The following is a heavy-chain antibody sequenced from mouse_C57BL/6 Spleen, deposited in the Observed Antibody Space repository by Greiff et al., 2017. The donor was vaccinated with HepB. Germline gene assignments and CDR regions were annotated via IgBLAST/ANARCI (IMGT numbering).Heavy chain of an antibody. CDR3: ANYYGSGRRAMDY. CDR1: GFTFSDYG. J-gene: IGHJ4*01. Sequence: DVHLVESGGGLVKPGGSLKLSCAASGFTFSDYGMHWVRQAPEKGLEWVAYISSGSSTIYYADTVKGRFTISRDNAKNTLFLQMTSLRSEDTAMYYCANYYGSGRRAMDYWGQGTSVTVSS. CDR2: ISSGSSTI. D-gene: IGHD1-1*01. V-gene: IGHV5-17*01.